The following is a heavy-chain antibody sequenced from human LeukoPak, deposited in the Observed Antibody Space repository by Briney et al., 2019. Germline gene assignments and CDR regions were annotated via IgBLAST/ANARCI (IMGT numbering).Heavy chain of an antibody. J-gene: IGHJ4*02. CDR1: GGSISSSSYY. CDR3: ARMGLFSPFDY. V-gene: IGHV4-39*01. Sequence: SETLSLTCTVSGGSISSSSYYWGWIRQPPGKGLEWIGSIYYSGSTYYNPSLKSRVTISVDTSKNQFSLKLSSVTAADTAVYYCARMGLFSPFDYWGQGTLVTVSS. CDR2: IYYSGST.